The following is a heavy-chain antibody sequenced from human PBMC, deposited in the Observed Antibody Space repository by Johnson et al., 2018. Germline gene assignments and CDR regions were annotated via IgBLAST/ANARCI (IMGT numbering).Heavy chain of an antibody. CDR1: GFTVSNYG. V-gene: IGHV3-30*03. D-gene: IGHD5-12*01. J-gene: IGHJ4*02. CDR2: IAFDGNNK. Sequence: QVQLVESGGGLVQPGGSLRLSCAASGFTVSNYGMHWVRQAPGKGLEWVAAIAFDGNNKVSADSGKGRFTISRDNSKKTLYLQRNSLRAEDTAVYYCARAAGSGSGLDYFGFWGQGALVTVSS. CDR3: ARAAGSGSGLDYFGF.